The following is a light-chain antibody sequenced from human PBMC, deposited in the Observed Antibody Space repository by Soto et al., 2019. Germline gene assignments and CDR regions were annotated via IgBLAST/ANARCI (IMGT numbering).Light chain of an antibody. Sequence: EIVLTQSPATLSLSPGGRATPSCGASQSVSTNYLAWYQQKPGLAPRLLIYDASSRATGISDRFSGSGSGTDFTLTISSLQSEDFAVYYCQQYNNWPPETFGQGTKVDIK. CDR2: DAS. CDR3: QQYNNWPPET. V-gene: IGKV3D-20*01. J-gene: IGKJ1*01. CDR1: QSVSTNY.